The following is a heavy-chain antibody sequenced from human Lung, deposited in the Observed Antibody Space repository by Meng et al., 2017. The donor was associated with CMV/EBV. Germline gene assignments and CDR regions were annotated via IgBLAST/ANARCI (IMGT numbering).Heavy chain of an antibody. J-gene: IGHJ6*01. Sequence: XVSXKGSGYNFASYWIGWVRQMPGQGLEWMGIIYPGDSDTRYSPSFQGHVTISVDKSISTAYLQWSSLKASDTAMYYCARPSSNSGYYFAMDVWGQGTTVTVSS. CDR2: IYPGDSDT. V-gene: IGHV5-51*01. CDR3: ARPSSNSGYYFAMDV. CDR1: GYNFASYW. D-gene: IGHD4-23*01.